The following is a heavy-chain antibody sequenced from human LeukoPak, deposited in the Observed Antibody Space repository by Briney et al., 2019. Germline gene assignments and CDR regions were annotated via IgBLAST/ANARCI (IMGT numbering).Heavy chain of an antibody. V-gene: IGHV1-69*05. J-gene: IGHJ4*02. CDR1: GGTFSSYA. CDR3: ARDSVTAPY. CDR2: IIPIFGTA. D-gene: IGHD4-11*01. Sequence: ASVKVSCKASGGTFSSYAISWVRQAPGQGLEWMGGIIPIFGTANYAQKFQGRVTMTRDTSISTAYMELSRLRSDDTAVYYCARDSVTAPYWGQGTLVTVSS.